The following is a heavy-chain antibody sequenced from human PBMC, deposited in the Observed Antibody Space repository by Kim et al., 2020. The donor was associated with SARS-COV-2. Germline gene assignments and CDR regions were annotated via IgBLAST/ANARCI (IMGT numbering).Heavy chain of an antibody. J-gene: IGHJ4*02. CDR2: ISSSSTII. Sequence: GGSLRLSCAASGFTFSSYSMNWVRQAPGKGLEWVSYISSSSTIIYYADYVKGRFTISRNNAKNSLYLQMNSLRDEDTAVYYCASDCGGDCSSNFDYWGQGTLVTVSS. CDR3: ASDCGGDCSSNFDY. D-gene: IGHD2-21*01. V-gene: IGHV3-48*02. CDR1: GFTFSSYS.